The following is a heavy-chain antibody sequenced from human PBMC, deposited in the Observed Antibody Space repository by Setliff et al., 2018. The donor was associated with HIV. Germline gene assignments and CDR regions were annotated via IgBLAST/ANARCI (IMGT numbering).Heavy chain of an antibody. D-gene: IGHD1-1*01. J-gene: IGHJ4*02. V-gene: IGHV4-59*02. Sequence: SETLSLTCTVSGGSVTSYYWSWIRQSPEKGLEWIGYIYHTGITNYNPSLKSRLSTSIDTSKNQFSLSLRSVTAADTAVYYCARGSWKDGAQGYFFDHWGQGTLVTVPQ. CDR1: GGSVTSYY. CDR2: IYHTGIT. CDR3: ARGSWKDGAQGYFFDH.